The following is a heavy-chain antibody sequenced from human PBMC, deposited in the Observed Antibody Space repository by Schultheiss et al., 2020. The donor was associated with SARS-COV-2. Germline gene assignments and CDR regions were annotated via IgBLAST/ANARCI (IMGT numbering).Heavy chain of an antibody. CDR1: GFTFSSYW. V-gene: IGHV3-7*03. CDR3: ARALARYCSSTSCSNWFDP. J-gene: IGHJ5*02. CDR2: IKQDGSEK. Sequence: GGSLRLSCAASGFTFSSYWMSWVRQAPGKGLEWVANIKQDGSEKYYVDSVKGRFTISRDNAKNSLYLQMNSLRAEDTAVYYCARALARYCSSTSCSNWFDPWGQGTLVTVSS. D-gene: IGHD2-2*01.